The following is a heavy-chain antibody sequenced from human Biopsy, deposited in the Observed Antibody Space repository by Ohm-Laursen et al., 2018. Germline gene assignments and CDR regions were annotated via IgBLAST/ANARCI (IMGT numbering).Heavy chain of an antibody. Sequence: GTLSLICTASGDSISSSNFYWAWIRQPPGWGLEWIGYIYYSGSTNYNPSLRSRVTISVDRSKNQFSLELSSVTAAGTAVYYCARVGAGAPSIDYFDYWGQGALVTVSS. D-gene: IGHD1-26*01. V-gene: IGHV4-61*05. CDR3: ARVGAGAPSIDYFDY. CDR1: GDSISSSNFY. J-gene: IGHJ4*02. CDR2: IYYSGST.